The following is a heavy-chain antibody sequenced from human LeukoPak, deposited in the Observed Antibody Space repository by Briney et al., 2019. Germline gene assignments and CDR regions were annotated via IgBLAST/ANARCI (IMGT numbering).Heavy chain of an antibody. CDR2: IIPIFGTA. V-gene: IGHV1-69*13. J-gene: IGHJ4*02. CDR3: AREAPPAPGSGSYPYYFDY. D-gene: IGHD3-10*01. Sequence: GASVKVSCKASGGTFSSYAISWVRQAPGQGLEWMGGIIPIFGTANYAQKFQGRVTITADESTSTAYMELSSLRSEDTAVYYCAREAPPAPGSGSYPYYFDYWGQGTLVTVSS. CDR1: GGTFSSYA.